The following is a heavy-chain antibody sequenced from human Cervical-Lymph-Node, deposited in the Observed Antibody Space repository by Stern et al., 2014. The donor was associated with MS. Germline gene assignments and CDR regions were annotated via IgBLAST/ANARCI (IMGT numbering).Heavy chain of an antibody. CDR1: GGNVTIYA. V-gene: IGHV1-69*12. Sequence: QDQLVQSGAEVKKPGSSAKVSCKRFGGNVTIYAMSWVRQAPGQGLEWMGAIIPIFNKAHYAQSYQGRLTITADESTSTVYMELSNLTSDDTALYYCAGLSQRYSSPYWGQGTLVTVSS. CDR3: AGLSQRYSSPY. J-gene: IGHJ4*02. D-gene: IGHD3-16*02. CDR2: IIPIFNKA.